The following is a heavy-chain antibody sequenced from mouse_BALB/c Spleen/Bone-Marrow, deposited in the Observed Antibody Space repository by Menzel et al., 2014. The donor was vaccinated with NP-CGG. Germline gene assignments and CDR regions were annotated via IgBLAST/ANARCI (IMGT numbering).Heavy chain of an antibody. Sequence: EVKLVESGGGLVQPGGTRKLSCAASGFTFSSFGMHWVRQAPERGLEWVAYISSGSSTIFYADTVKGRFTISRDNPKKPQLLQMASQRSEHTAMCYCTRGGTWEAFDYWGQGPPLTVSS. J-gene: IGHJ2*01. CDR3: TRGGTWEAFDY. D-gene: IGHD4-1*01. CDR2: ISSGSSTI. V-gene: IGHV5-17*02. CDR1: GFTFSSFG.